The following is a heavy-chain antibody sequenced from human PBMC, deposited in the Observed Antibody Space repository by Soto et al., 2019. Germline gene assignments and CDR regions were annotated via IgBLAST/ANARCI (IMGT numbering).Heavy chain of an antibody. Sequence: PSETLSLTCAVYGGSFSGYYWSWIRQPPGKGLEWIGEINHSGSTNYNPSLKSRVTISVDTSKNQFSLKLGSVTAADTAVYYCASMWSGYNSHWGQGSLVTVSS. CDR1: GGSFSGYY. CDR3: ASMWSGYNSH. CDR2: INHSGST. D-gene: IGHD6-25*01. V-gene: IGHV4-34*01. J-gene: IGHJ4*02.